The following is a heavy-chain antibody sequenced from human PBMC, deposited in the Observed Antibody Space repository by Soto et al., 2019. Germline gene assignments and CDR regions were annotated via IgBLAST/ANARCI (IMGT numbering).Heavy chain of an antibody. CDR2: INWNSSSI. V-gene: IGHV3-9*01. Sequence: GGSLRLSCAASGFTFDDYAMHWVRQVPGKGLEWVSGINWNSSSIGYGDSVKGRFAISRDNAKNSLHLQMNSLSAEDTAFYYCLKDESINRYSGQFSHWGQATLVTVSS. D-gene: IGHD1-26*01. J-gene: IGHJ4*02. CDR1: GFTFDDYA. CDR3: LKDESINRYSGQFSH.